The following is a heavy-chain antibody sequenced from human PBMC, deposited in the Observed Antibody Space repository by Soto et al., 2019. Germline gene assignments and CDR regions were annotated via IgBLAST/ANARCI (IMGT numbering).Heavy chain of an antibody. CDR2: ISYDGSNK. Sequence: QVQLVESGGGVVQPGRSLRLSCAASGFTFSSYAMHWVRQAPGKGLEGVAVISYDGSNKYYADSVKGRFTISRDNSKNTLYLQMNSLRAEDTAVYYCARSSVVITGFDYWGQGTLVTVSS. V-gene: IGHV3-30-3*01. CDR3: ARSSVVITGFDY. D-gene: IGHD3-22*01. J-gene: IGHJ4*02. CDR1: GFTFSSYA.